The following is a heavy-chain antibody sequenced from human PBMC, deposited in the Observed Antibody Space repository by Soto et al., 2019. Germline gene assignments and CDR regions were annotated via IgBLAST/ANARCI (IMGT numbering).Heavy chain of an antibody. Sequence: PGGSLRLSCAASVFPFSSYDMHWVRQATGKGLECVSAIGTAGDRYYPCSVKGRFTISRXXXNXXXXLQXXSXXAWXTAVYYCARVLPVAGAFDYWGQGTLVTVSS. CDR3: ARVLPVAGAFDY. CDR1: VFPFSSYD. CDR2: IGTAGDR. D-gene: IGHD6-19*01. J-gene: IGHJ4*02. V-gene: IGHV3-13*01.